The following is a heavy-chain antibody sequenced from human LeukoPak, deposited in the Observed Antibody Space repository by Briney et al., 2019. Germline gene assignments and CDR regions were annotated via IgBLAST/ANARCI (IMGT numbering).Heavy chain of an antibody. Sequence: PGGSLRLSCAASGFTFSSYAMSWFRQAPGKGLEWVSAISGSGGSTYYADSVKGRFTISRDNSKNTLYLQMNSLRAEDTAVYFFSKLETAYEILTGYYSFDYWGQGTLVTVSS. CDR2: ISGSGGST. V-gene: IGHV3-23*01. D-gene: IGHD3-9*01. CDR3: SKLETAYEILTGYYSFDY. J-gene: IGHJ4*02. CDR1: GFTFSSYA.